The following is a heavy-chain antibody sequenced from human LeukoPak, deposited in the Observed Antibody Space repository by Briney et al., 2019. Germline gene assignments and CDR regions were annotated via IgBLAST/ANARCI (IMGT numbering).Heavy chain of an antibody. CDR3: ARGSFNGDGEIFDY. CDR2: IWYDGSNK. Sequence: GGSLRLSCAASGFTFSSYGMHWVRQAPGKGLEWVAVIWYDGSNKYYADSVKGRFTISRDNSKNTLYLQMNSLRAEDTAVYYCARGSFNGDGEIFDYWGQGTLVTVSS. D-gene: IGHD2-8*01. CDR1: GFTFSSYG. J-gene: IGHJ4*02. V-gene: IGHV3-33*01.